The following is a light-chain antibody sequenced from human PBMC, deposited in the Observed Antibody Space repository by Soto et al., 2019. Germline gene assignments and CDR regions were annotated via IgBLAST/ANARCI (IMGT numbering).Light chain of an antibody. Sequence: EIVLTQSPGTLSLSTGETASLSCRASQSIGGNYLAWYQQKPGQAPRLLIYGASTRATGIPERFSGSGSGSGFTLTISRLESEDFAVYYCQQYGSSPYTFGQGTKVDIK. CDR3: QQYGSSPYT. CDR1: QSIGGNY. V-gene: IGKV3-20*01. CDR2: GAS. J-gene: IGKJ2*01.